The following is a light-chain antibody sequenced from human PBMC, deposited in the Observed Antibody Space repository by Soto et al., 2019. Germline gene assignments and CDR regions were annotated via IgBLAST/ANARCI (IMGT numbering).Light chain of an antibody. V-gene: IGKV3-20*01. CDR3: QQYGSSPWA. CDR1: QSVSSTY. Sequence: EIVLTQSPGTLSLSPGERVTLSCRASQSVSSTYLAWYQQKPGQAPRLLIYAASSRATGIPDRFSGSGSGTDFTLTISRLESEDFAVYYCQQYGSSPWAFGQGTRVEIK. J-gene: IGKJ1*01. CDR2: AAS.